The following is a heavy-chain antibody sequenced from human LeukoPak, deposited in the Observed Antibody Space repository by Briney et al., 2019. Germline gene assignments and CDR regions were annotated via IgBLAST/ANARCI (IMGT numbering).Heavy chain of an antibody. CDR1: GFTFSSYW. V-gene: IGHV3-74*01. CDR3: AKDSSYSSGDNWFDP. J-gene: IGHJ5*02. D-gene: IGHD6-19*01. Sequence: GGSLRLSCAASGFTFSSYWMHWVRQAPGKGLVWVSRINSDGSSTSYADSVKGRFTISRDNAKNSLYLQMNSLRAEDTALYYCAKDSSYSSGDNWFDPWGQGTLVTVSS. CDR2: INSDGSST.